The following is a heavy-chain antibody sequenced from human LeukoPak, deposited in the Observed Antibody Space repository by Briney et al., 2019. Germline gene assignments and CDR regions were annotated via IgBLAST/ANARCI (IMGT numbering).Heavy chain of an antibody. CDR3: ARVRWDQLLLYYYYYMDV. CDR1: GYSISSGYY. Sequence: SETLSLTCTVSGYSISSGYYWGWIRQSPGKGLEWIGSIYHSGRTYYNPSLKSRVTISVDTSKKQFSLKLSSVTAADTAVYYCARVRWDQLLLYYYYYMDVWGKGTTVTISS. D-gene: IGHD2-2*01. CDR2: IYHSGRT. V-gene: IGHV4-38-2*02. J-gene: IGHJ6*03.